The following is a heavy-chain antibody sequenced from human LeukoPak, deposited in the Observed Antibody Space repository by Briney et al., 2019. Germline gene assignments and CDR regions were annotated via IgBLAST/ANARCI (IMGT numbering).Heavy chain of an antibody. CDR1: GGSFSGYY. J-gene: IGHJ3*02. Sequence: PSETLSLTCAVYGGSFSGYYWSWIRQPPGKGLEWIGEINHSGSTNYNPSLKSRDTISVDTPNNQISLRLSSVTAADTAMYYCARQPAATAAFDIWGLGTMVTVSS. CDR3: ARQPAATAAFDI. V-gene: IGHV4-34*01. CDR2: INHSGST. D-gene: IGHD5-18*01.